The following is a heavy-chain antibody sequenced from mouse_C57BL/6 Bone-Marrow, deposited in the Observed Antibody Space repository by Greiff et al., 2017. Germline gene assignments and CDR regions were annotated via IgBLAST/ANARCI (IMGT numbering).Heavy chain of an antibody. V-gene: IGHV14-2*01. D-gene: IGHD2-2*01. CDR3: ARRGYGYVSLFYYAMDY. CDR1: GFNIKDYY. Sequence: EVQLQQSGAELVKPGASVKLSCTASGFNIKDYYMHWVKQRTEQGLEWIGRIDPEDGETKYAPNFQGKATITADTSSNTAYLQLSSLTSEDTAVDYCARRGYGYVSLFYYAMDYWGQGTSVTVSS. J-gene: IGHJ4*01. CDR2: IDPEDGET.